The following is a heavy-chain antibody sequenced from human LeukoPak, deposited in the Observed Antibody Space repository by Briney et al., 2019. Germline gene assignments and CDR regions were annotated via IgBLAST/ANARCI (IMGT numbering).Heavy chain of an antibody. CDR2: IKQDGSEK. CDR1: GFTFSSYW. D-gene: IGHD4-17*01. Sequence: PGGSLRLSCAASGFTFSSYWMSWVRQAPGNGLEWLANIKQDGSEKYYVDSVKGRFTISRDNAKNSLYLQMNSPRAEDTAVYYCARAFYGDYYFDYWGQGTLVTVSS. V-gene: IGHV3-7*03. J-gene: IGHJ4*02. CDR3: ARAFYGDYYFDY.